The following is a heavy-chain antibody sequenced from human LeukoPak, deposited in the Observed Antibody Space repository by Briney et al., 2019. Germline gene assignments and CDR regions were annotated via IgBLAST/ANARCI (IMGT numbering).Heavy chain of an antibody. CDR2: IYYSGST. CDR3: ASLGLYSCSRADY. D-gene: IGHD6-13*01. CDR1: GGSISSGGYY. Sequence: SETLSLTCTVSGGSISSGGYYWSWIRQHPGKGLEWIGYIYYSGSTYYNPSLKSRVTISVDTSKNQFSLKLSSVTAADTAVYYCASLGLYSCSRADYWGRGTLVTVSS. V-gene: IGHV4-31*03. J-gene: IGHJ4*02.